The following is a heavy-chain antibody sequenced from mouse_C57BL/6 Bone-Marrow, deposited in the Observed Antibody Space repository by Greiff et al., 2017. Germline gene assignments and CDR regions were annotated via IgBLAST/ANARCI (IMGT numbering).Heavy chain of an antibody. CDR3: ARDQDSNRVAD. D-gene: IGHD2-5*01. CDR1: GYSITSGYY. Sequence: EVQLQQSGPGLVKPSQSLSLTCSVTGYSITSGYYWNWIRQFPGNKLEWMGYISYDGSNNYNPSLKNRISITRDTSKKQFFLKLNSVTTEDTATYYCARDQDSNRVADWGQESLGTVSA. V-gene: IGHV3-6*01. CDR2: ISYDGSN. J-gene: IGHJ3*01.